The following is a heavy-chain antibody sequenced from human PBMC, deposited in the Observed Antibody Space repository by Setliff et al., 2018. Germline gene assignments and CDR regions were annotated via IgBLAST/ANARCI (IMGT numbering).Heavy chain of an antibody. CDR2: INPNSGGT. CDR1: GYTFTGYY. J-gene: IGHJ4*02. D-gene: IGHD6-6*01. V-gene: IGHV1-2*06. CDR3: AREQLVDRGFDY. Sequence: ASVKVSCKASGYTFTGYYMHWVRQAPGQGLEWMGRINPNSGGTNYAQKFQGRVTMTRDTSISTAYMELSRLRSDDTAVYYCAREQLVDRGFDYWGQGTPVTVS.